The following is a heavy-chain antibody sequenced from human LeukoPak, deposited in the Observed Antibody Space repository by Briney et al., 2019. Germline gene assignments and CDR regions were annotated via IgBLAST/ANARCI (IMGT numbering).Heavy chain of an antibody. D-gene: IGHD5-18*01. Sequence: GGSLRFSCAASGFTFSAYYMNWIRQAPGKGLEWLSYISSSGSTIHYADSVKGRFTISRDNAKNSLYLQMNSLRAEDTAVYYCARDGDAYRSGFDVNWFDPWGQGTLVTVSS. V-gene: IGHV3-11*01. J-gene: IGHJ5*02. CDR2: ISSSGSTI. CDR3: ARDGDAYRSGFDVNWFDP. CDR1: GFTFSAYY.